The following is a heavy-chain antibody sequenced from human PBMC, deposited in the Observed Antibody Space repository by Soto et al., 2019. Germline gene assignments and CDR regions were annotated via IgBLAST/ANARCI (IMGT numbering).Heavy chain of an antibody. J-gene: IGHJ5*02. V-gene: IGHV1-18*01. CDR1: GYTFTSYG. Sequence: QVQLVQSGTEVKKPGASVMVSCKTSGYTFTSYGISWVRQAPGQGLEWMGLISPYNGDTIYARKFQGRVIVTADTATSTVYTELRSLRSDDTAVYYCVRDASSGYRGWWDPWGQGTLVTVSS. CDR3: VRDASSGYRGWWDP. D-gene: IGHD5-18*01. CDR2: ISPYNGDT.